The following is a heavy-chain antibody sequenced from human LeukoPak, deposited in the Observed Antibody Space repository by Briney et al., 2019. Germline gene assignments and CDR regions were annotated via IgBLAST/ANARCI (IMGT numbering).Heavy chain of an antibody. Sequence: ASVKVPCKASGYTFTGQFIHWLRQAPGQGLEWMGWIDPPSGAPHYAQRFQDTVTMTRDRSIATAYLEVHRLKSDDTAVYYCARSGFSTGFYLDFWGQGTLIFVSS. CDR3: ARSGFSTGFYLDF. CDR1: GYTFTGQF. CDR2: IDPPSGAP. D-gene: IGHD2-8*02. V-gene: IGHV1-2*02. J-gene: IGHJ4*02.